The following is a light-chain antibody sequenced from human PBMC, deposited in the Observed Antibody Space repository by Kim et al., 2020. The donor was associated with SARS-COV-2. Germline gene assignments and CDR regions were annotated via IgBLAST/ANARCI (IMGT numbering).Light chain of an antibody. CDR1: KLGDKY. CDR3: QAWDSSIVV. V-gene: IGLV3-1*01. Sequence: SYELTQPPSVSVSPGQTASITCSGDKLGDKYAFWYQQKPGQYPVLVIYQDSKRPSGIPERFSGSNSGNTATLTISGTQAMDEADYYCQAWDSSIVVFGGGTQLTDL. J-gene: IGLJ2*01. CDR2: QDS.